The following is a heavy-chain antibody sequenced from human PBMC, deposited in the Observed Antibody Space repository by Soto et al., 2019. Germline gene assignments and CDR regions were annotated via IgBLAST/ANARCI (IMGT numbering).Heavy chain of an antibody. CDR1: GFTFSSYG. J-gene: IGHJ6*02. CDR2: ISYDGSNK. V-gene: IGHV3-30*18. Sequence: QVQLVESGGGVVQPGRSLRLSCAASGFTFSSYGMHWLRQAPGKGLEWVAVISYDGSNKYYADSVKGRFTISRDNSKNTLYLQMNSLRAEDTAVYYFAKDRRPNYYYGMDVWGQGTTVTVSS. CDR3: AKDRRPNYYYGMDV. D-gene: IGHD6-25*01.